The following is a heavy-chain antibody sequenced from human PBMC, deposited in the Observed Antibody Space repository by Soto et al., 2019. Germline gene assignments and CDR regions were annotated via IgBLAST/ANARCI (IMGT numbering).Heavy chain of an antibody. Sequence: SETLSLTCTVSGGSIITYYCTCVRHPAGKGLEWIVRIYSSGSTKYSPSLQSRVTMSLDTSNNQSSLRLTSVTAADTAVYYCARGQRFSDWFDPWGQGTLVTVSS. CDR2: IYSSGST. D-gene: IGHD3-3*01. J-gene: IGHJ5*02. CDR1: GGSIITYY. V-gene: IGHV4-4*07. CDR3: ARGQRFSDWFDP.